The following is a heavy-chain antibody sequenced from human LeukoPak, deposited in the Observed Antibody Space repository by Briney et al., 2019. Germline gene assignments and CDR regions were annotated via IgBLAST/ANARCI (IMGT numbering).Heavy chain of an antibody. CDR1: GYSISRGYY. CDR2: IYHSGST. V-gene: IGHV4-38-2*02. J-gene: IGHJ4*02. D-gene: IGHD3-22*01. CDR3: ARSYYDSSGYFGY. Sequence: SETLSLTCTVSGYSISRGYYWGWIRQPPGKGLEWIGSIYHSGSTYYNPSLKSRVTISVDTSKNQFSLKLSSVTAADTAVYYCARSYYDSSGYFGYWGQGTLVTVSS.